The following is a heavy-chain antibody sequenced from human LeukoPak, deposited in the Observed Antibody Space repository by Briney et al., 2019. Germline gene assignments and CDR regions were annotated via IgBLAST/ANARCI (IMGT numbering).Heavy chain of an antibody. CDR3: ARCRVHCSSTSCYGNWFDP. D-gene: IGHD2-2*01. J-gene: IGHJ5*02. V-gene: IGHV4-31*03. CDR2: IYYSGST. CDR1: GGSISSGGYY. Sequence: PSETLSLTCTVSGGSISSGGYYWSWIRQHPGKGLEWIGYIYYSGSTYYNPSLKSRVTISVDTSKNQFSLKLGSVTAADTAVYYCARCRVHCSSTSCYGNWFDPWGQGTLVTVSS.